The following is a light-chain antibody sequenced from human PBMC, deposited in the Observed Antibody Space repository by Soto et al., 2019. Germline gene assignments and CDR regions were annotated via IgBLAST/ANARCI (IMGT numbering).Light chain of an antibody. CDR3: QAWATNTVI. V-gene: IGLV3-1*01. J-gene: IGLJ2*01. CDR1: KLGDKY. Sequence: SYELTQPPSVSVSPGQTARITCSGDKLGDKYAFWYQQKPGQSPVLVIYQDNKRPSGIPERFSGSNSGNTATLTISGTQALVEADYFCQAWATNTVIFGGGTQLTVL. CDR2: QDN.